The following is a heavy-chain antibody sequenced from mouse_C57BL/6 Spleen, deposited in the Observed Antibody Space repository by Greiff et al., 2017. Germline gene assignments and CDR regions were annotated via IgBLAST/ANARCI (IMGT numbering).Heavy chain of an antibody. V-gene: IGHV1-59*01. CDR1: GYTFTSYW. CDR2: IDPAVSFP. J-gene: IGHJ2*01. CDR3: ARSENWFDY. Sequence: QVQLQQPGAELVRPGPSVKLSCKASGYTFTSYWMHWVKQRPGQGLEWIGVIDPAVSFPNSNQKFKGKATWTVDTSSSTAYMQLSSLTSEDSAVYYCARSENWFDYWGQGTTLTVSS. D-gene: IGHD4-1*01.